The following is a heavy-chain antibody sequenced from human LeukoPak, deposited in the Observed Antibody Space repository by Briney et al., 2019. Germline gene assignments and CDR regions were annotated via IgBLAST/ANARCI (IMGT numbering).Heavy chain of an antibody. Sequence: GEALQISCEGSGYIFPTYWIGGGRQMPGKGLEWMGIIYPGDSDTRYSPSFQGQITISVDKSISTAYLQWSTLKASDTAMYYCARHHRGVGADWFGPWGQGTLVTVSS. CDR1: GYIFPTYW. CDR3: ARHHRGVGADWFGP. J-gene: IGHJ5*02. CDR2: IYPGDSDT. V-gene: IGHV5-51*01. D-gene: IGHD1-26*01.